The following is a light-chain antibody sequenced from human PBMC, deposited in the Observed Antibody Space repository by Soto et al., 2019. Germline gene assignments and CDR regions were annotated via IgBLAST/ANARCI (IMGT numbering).Light chain of an antibody. V-gene: IGLV1-40*01. J-gene: IGLJ1*01. CDR2: GDS. CDR1: GSKLGASYD. Sequence: QSVLRRPPSVSWSPGHRLTISCNGSGSKLGASYDVNWSNELPGTAPKLLLFGDSTRAPGVPAPFSGSKSGTSASLAISGLQADDEADYHCQASDSRLSGSDVYGTGTMVPVL. CDR3: QASDSRLSGSDV.